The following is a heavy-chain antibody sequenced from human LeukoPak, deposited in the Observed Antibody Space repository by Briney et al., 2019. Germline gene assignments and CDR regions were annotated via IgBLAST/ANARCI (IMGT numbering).Heavy chain of an antibody. Sequence: ASVKVSCKASGGTFSSYAISWVRQAPGQGLEWMGGIIPIFGTANYAQKFQGRVTITADGSTSTAYMELSSLRSEDTAVYYCARDGDIVVVPAAMRYTAMMDYCYGMDVWGKGTTVTVSS. CDR2: IIPIFGTA. J-gene: IGHJ6*04. CDR3: ARDGDIVVVPAAMRYTAMMDYCYGMDV. CDR1: GGTFSSYA. D-gene: IGHD2-2*01. V-gene: IGHV1-69*13.